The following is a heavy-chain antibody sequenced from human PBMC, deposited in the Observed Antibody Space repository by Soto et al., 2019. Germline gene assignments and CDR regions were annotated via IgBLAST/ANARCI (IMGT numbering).Heavy chain of an antibody. Sequence: RLSCAASGFTFSSYGMHWVLHAPGKGLEWVAVIWYDGSNKYYADSVKGRFTISRDNSKNTLYLQMNSLRAEDTAVYYCAGTYGDYYYFDYWGQGTLVTVSS. CDR2: IWYDGSNK. V-gene: IGHV3-33*01. CDR3: AGTYGDYYYFDY. D-gene: IGHD4-17*01. J-gene: IGHJ4*02. CDR1: GFTFSSYG.